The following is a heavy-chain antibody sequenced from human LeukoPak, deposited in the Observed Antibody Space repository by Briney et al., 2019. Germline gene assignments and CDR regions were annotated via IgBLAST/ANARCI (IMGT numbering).Heavy chain of an antibody. J-gene: IGHJ3*02. CDR2: IYYSGST. V-gene: IGHV4-39*01. CDR1: GDSMSISFHY. D-gene: IGHD4-17*01. Sequence: SETLSLTCTVSGDSMSISFHYWGWIRQSPEKGLEWIGSIYYSGSTYYNPSLKSRVTISVDTSKNQFSLELRSVTAADTAIYYCARNMTAVARLDVFDIWGPGTMVTVSS. CDR3: ARNMTAVARLDVFDI.